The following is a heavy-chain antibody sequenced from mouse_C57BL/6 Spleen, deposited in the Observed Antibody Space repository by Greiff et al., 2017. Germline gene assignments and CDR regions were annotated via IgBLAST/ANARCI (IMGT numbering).Heavy chain of an antibody. CDR1: GYAFSSSW. CDR3: ARWSWDYFDY. V-gene: IGHV1-82*01. Sequence: QVQLQQSGPELVKPGASVKISCKASGYAFSSSWMNWVKQRPGKGLEWIGRIYPGDGDTNYNGKFKGKATLTADKSSSTAYMQLSSLTSEDSAVYFCARWSWDYFDYWGQGTTLTVSS. J-gene: IGHJ2*01. D-gene: IGHD4-1*01. CDR2: IYPGDGDT.